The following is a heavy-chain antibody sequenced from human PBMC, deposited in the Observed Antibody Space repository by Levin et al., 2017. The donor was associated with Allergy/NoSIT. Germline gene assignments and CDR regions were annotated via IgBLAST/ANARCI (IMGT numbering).Heavy chain of an antibody. Sequence: GESLKISCAASGFTFSSYSMNWVRQAPGKGLEWVSSISSSSSYIYYADSVQGRFTISRDNAKNSLYLQMNSLRAEDTAVYYCATLWFGELPGDYWGQGTLVTVSS. D-gene: IGHD3-10*01. V-gene: IGHV3-21*01. CDR3: ATLWFGELPGDY. J-gene: IGHJ4*02. CDR2: ISSSSSYI. CDR1: GFTFSSYS.